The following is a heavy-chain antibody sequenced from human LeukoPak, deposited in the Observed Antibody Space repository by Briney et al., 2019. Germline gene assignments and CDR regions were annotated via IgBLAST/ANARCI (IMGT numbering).Heavy chain of an antibody. CDR3: ARAGGPVNWFDP. CDR1: GGSFSGYY. D-gene: IGHD3-16*01. Sequence: SETLSLTCAVYGGSFSGYYWSWIRQPPGKGLEWIGEINHSGSTNYNPSLKSRVTISVDTSKNQFSLKLSSVTAADTAVYYCARAGGPVNWFDPWGQGTLVTVSS. J-gene: IGHJ5*02. V-gene: IGHV4-34*01. CDR2: INHSGST.